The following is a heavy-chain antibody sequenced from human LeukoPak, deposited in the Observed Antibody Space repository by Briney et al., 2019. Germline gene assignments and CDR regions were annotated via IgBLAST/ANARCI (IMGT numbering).Heavy chain of an antibody. CDR1: GYTFTSYG. CDR2: VSAY. D-gene: IGHD3-22*01. Sequence: ASVKVSCKASGYTFTSYGISWVRQAPGQGLEWMGWVSAYAQKFQCRVTMTTDTSTSTAYMELRSLRSDDTAVYYCARRFNYYDSSGYYEGFYFDYRGQGTLVTVSS. CDR3: ARRFNYYDSSGYYEGFYFDY. J-gene: IGHJ4*02. V-gene: IGHV1-18*01.